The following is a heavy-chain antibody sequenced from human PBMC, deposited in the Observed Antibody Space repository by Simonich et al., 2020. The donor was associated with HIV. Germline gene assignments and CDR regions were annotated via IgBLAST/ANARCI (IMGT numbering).Heavy chain of an antibody. D-gene: IGHD6-13*01. CDR3: ARGRRWAYY. CDR2: INHSGST. V-gene: IGHV4-34*01. CDR1: GGSFSGYY. Sequence: QVQLQQWGAGLLKPSETLSLTCAVYGGSFSGYYWSWIRQPPGKGLGWIGEINHSGSTNYNPSLKSRVTISVDTSKNQFSLKLSSVTAADTAVDYCARGRRWAYYWGQGTLVTVSS. J-gene: IGHJ4*02.